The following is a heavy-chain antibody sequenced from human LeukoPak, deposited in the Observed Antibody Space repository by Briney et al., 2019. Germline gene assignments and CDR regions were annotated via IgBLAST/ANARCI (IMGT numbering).Heavy chain of an antibody. CDR3: ARWSSSDAFDI. J-gene: IGHJ3*02. Sequence: SETLSLTCTVSGGSISSSSYYWGWIRQPPGKGLEWIGSIYYSGSTYYNPPLKSRVTISVDTSKNQFSLKLSSVTAADTAVYYCARWSSSDAFDIWGQGTMVTVSS. D-gene: IGHD6-6*01. CDR1: GGSISSSSYY. CDR2: IYYSGST. V-gene: IGHV4-39*07.